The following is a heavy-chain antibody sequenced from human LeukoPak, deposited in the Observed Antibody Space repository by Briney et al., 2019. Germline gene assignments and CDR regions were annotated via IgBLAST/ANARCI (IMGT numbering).Heavy chain of an antibody. CDR1: GYTFTTYT. D-gene: IGHD6-19*01. CDR2: INAGNGNT. V-gene: IGHV1-3*03. J-gene: IGHJ4*02. Sequence: ASVKVSCKASGYTFTTYTMHWVRQAPGQRLEWMGWINAGNGNTKYSQEFQGRVTITRDTSASAVYMELSSLRSDDMAVYYCARVVRYSSGPLTDLLPYYFDYWGQGTLVTVSS. CDR3: ARVVRYSSGPLTDLLPYYFDY.